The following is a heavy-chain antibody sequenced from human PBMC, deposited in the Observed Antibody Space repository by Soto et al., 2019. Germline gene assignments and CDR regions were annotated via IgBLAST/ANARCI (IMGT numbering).Heavy chain of an antibody. CDR1: GYSFTSYW. D-gene: IGHD2-15*01. J-gene: IGHJ6*02. CDR3: ARHYDAGYCSGGSCYSGSPYYYYHYGMDV. V-gene: IGHV5-51*01. Sequence: PGESLKISCKGSGYSFTSYWIGWVRQMPGKGLEWMGIIYPGDSDTRYSPSFQGQVTISADKSISTAYLQWSSLKASDTAMYYCARHYDAGYCSGGSCYSGSPYYYYHYGMDVWGQGTTVTVSS. CDR2: IYPGDSDT.